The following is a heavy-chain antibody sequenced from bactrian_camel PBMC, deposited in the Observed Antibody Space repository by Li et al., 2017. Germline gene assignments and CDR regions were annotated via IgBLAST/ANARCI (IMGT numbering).Heavy chain of an antibody. J-gene: IGHJ4*01. V-gene: IGHV3S1*01. Sequence: HVQLVESGGGLVQPGGSLRLSCAASGFTFSSYWMYWVRQAPGKEREGVAGIWTGIGSGSHSPFYADSVKGRFTISHDIAKNSVSLQMNSLKPDDTAMYYCAASPLTQVTVS. CDR2: IWTGIGSGSHSP. CDR1: GFTFSSYW. D-gene: IGHD1*01.